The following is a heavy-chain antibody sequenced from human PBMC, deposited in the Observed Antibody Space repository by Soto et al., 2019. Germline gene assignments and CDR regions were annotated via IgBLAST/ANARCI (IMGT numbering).Heavy chain of an antibody. CDR1: GASISSTNW. D-gene: IGHD2-15*01. CDR3: TTLPPRIVVVVLPIPT. V-gene: IGHV4-4*02. Sequence: QVQLQESGPRLVKPSGTLSLTCAVSGASISSTNWWTWVRQPPGEGLEWIGEIYHTGSTKYNPSLKSRVTISLDKPNNQFSLNLSSVTAADTAVYYCTTLPPRIVVVVLPIPTWGQGTVVTVSS. CDR2: IYHTGST. J-gene: IGHJ4*02.